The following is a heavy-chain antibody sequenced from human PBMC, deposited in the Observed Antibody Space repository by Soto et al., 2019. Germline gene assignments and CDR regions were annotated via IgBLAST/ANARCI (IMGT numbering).Heavy chain of an antibody. Sequence: QVQLVQSGAEVKKPGSSVKVSCKASGGTFSSYAISWVRQAPGQGLEWMGGIIPIFGTANYAQKFQGRVTITADDTTSRAYMELSSLISEDKAVYYCARRSKWELGYDYWGQRTLVTVSS. J-gene: IGHJ4*02. CDR1: GGTFSSYA. D-gene: IGHD1-26*01. V-gene: IGHV1-69*12. CDR2: IIPIFGTA. CDR3: ARRSKWELGYDY.